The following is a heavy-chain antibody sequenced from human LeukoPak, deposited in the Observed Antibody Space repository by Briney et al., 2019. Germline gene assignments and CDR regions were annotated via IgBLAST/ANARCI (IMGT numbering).Heavy chain of an antibody. J-gene: IGHJ4*02. CDR3: ARDQEDIVVVPAAIDTDY. V-gene: IGHV3-48*04. Sequence: GGSLRLSCAASGFTFSIYAMSWVRQAPGKGLEWVSYICSSSSTIYYADSVKGRFTISRDNAKNSLYLQMNSLRAEDTAVYYCARDQEDIVVVPAAIDTDYWGQGTLVTVSS. CDR1: GFTFSIYA. CDR2: ICSSSSTI. D-gene: IGHD2-2*01.